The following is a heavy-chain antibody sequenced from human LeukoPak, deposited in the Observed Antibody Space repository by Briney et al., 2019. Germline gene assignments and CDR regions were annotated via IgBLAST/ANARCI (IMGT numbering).Heavy chain of an antibody. J-gene: IGHJ4*02. Sequence: SLRLSCAAFGFNFYDYAMHWVRHAPGKGLEWVSGICWYSGSIGYAESVKGRFTISRDNAKNSLYLQMNRLRAEDMALYYCTKAYSSSWYEGLDYGGQGTLVTVSS. CDR2: ICWYSGSI. CDR1: GFNFYDYA. D-gene: IGHD6-13*01. V-gene: IGHV3-9*03. CDR3: TKAYSSSWYEGLDY.